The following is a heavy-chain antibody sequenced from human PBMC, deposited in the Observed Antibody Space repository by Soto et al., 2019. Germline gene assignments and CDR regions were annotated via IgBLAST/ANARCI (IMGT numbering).Heavy chain of an antibody. CDR2: INTNTGNP. CDR1: GYTFTSYA. V-gene: IGHV7-4-1*01. J-gene: IGHJ6*02. Sequence: QVQLVQSGSELKKPGASVKVSCKASGYTFTSYAMNWVRQAPGQGLEWMGWINTNTGNPTYAQGFTGRFVFSLDTSXXTXYXXICSLKAEDTAVYYCAREMYSSSWTPYYYYYGMDVWGQGTTVTVSS. D-gene: IGHD6-13*01. CDR3: AREMYSSSWTPYYYYYGMDV.